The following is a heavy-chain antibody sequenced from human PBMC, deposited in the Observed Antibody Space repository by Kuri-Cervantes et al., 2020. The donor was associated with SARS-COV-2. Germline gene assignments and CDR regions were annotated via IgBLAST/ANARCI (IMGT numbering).Heavy chain of an antibody. Sequence: SETLSLTCSVSGGSISSGDYSCFWIRQPPGGGLEWIGYIYYTGSTYYNPSLKSRVSMSVDTSKNQFSLKLSSVTAADTAVYYCARDPNANHNNWFDPWGQGTLVTVSS. CDR2: IYYTGST. V-gene: IGHV4-30-4*02. CDR1: GGSISSGDYS. J-gene: IGHJ5*02. D-gene: IGHD4/OR15-4a*01. CDR3: ARDPNANHNNWFDP.